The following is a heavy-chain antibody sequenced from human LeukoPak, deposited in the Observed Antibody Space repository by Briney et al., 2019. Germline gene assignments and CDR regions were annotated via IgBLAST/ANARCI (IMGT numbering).Heavy chain of an antibody. V-gene: IGHV4-61*02. CDR1: GGSISSGSYY. J-gene: IGHJ6*02. CDR3: AGEPSYYYYGMDV. CDR2: IYTSGST. Sequence: SQTLSLTRTVSGGSISSGSYYWSWIRQPAGKGLEWIGRIYTSGSTNYNPSLKSRVTISVDTSKNQFSLKLSSVTAADTAVYYCAGEPSYYYYGMDVWGQGTTVTVSS.